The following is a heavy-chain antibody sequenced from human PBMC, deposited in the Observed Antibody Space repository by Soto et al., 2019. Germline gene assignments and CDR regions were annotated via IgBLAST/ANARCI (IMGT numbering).Heavy chain of an antibody. V-gene: IGHV1-2*04. Sequence: GASVKVSCKASGYTFTGYYMHWVRQAPGQGLEWMGWINPNSGGTNYAQKFQGWVTMTRDTSISTAYMELSRLRSDDTAVYYCARGDYANCYYYYGMDVWGQGTTVTVSS. CDR1: GYTFTGYY. CDR3: ARGDYANCYYYYGMDV. CDR2: INPNSGGT. D-gene: IGHD4-17*01. J-gene: IGHJ6*02.